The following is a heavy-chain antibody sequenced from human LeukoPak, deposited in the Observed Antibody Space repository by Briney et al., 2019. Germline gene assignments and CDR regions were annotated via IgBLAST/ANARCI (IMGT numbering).Heavy chain of an antibody. CDR2: INPNSGGT. J-gene: IGHJ4*02. D-gene: IGHD5-18*01. Sequence: ASVKVSCKASGYTFTGYYMHWVRQAPGQGLEWMGWINPNSGGTNYAQKFQGRVTMTRDTSISTAYMELSRLRSDDTTVYYCARGEDTAMVSPGFDYWGQGTLVTVSS. CDR1: GYTFTGYY. CDR3: ARGEDTAMVSPGFDY. V-gene: IGHV1-2*02.